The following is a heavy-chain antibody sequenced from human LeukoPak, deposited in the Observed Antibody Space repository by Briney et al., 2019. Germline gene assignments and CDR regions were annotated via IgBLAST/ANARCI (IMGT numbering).Heavy chain of an antibody. CDR1: GGTFSSYA. CDR2: ISAYNGNT. J-gene: IGHJ4*02. Sequence: GASVKVSCKASGGTFSSYAISWVRQAPGQGLEWMGWISAYNGNTSYAQELQGRVSMTTDTSTSTAYMELRSLRSEDTAVYYCARGRKYSGSYPDYWGQGTLVTVSS. V-gene: IGHV1-18*01. CDR3: ARGRKYSGSYPDY. D-gene: IGHD1-26*01.